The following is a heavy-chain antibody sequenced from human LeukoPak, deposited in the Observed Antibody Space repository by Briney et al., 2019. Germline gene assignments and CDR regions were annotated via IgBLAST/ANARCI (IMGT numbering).Heavy chain of an antibody. V-gene: IGHV1-8*01. CDR1: GYTFTSYD. D-gene: IGHD6-19*01. CDR3: ARDPSQSIAVAGTRSFDY. CDR2: MNPNSGNT. J-gene: IGHJ4*02. Sequence: GASVKVSCKASGYTFTSYDINWVRQATGQGLEWMGWMNPNSGNTGYAQKFQGRVTMTRNTSISTAYMELSSLRPEDTAVYYCARDPSQSIAVAGTRSFDYWGQGTLVTVSS.